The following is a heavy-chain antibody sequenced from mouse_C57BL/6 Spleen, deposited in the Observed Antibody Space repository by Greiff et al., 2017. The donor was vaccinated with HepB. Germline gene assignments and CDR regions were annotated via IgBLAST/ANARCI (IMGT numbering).Heavy chain of an antibody. CDR3: ARSDYDYDGGVGG. Sequence: QVQLQQPGAELVKPGASVKLSCKASGYTFTSYWMHWVKQRTGQGLEWIGMIHPNSGSTNYNEKFKSKATLTVDKSSSTAYMQLSSLTSEDSAVYYCARSDYDYDGGVGGWGEGALVTVSA. CDR2: IHPNSGST. V-gene: IGHV1-64*01. J-gene: IGHJ3*02. CDR1: GYTFTSYW. D-gene: IGHD2-4*01.